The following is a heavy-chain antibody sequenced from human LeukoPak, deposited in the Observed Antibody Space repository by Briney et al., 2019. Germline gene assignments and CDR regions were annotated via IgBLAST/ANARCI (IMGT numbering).Heavy chain of an antibody. CDR3: ARDIPPLAYCGGDCSNAFDI. D-gene: IGHD2-21*02. V-gene: IGHV4-39*07. CDR1: GDSISSSGYY. J-gene: IGHJ3*02. CDR2: VSYRGGT. Sequence: SETLSLTCSVSGDSISSSGYYWGWIRQPPGKGLEWIGSVSYRGGTYYNPSLKTRVTISVDTSKNQFSLKLSSVTAADTAVYYCARDIPPLAYCGGDCSNAFDIWGQGTMVTVSS.